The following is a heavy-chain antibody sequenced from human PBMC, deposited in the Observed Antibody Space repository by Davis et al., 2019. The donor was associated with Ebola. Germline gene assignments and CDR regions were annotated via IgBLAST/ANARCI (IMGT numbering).Heavy chain of an antibody. J-gene: IGHJ4*02. CDR3: ARRPESGFSPLDS. V-gene: IGHV3-23*01. D-gene: IGHD5-12*01. Sequence: PGGSLRLSCAASGFTFNTYAMSWLRQAPGKGLEWVSAISGSRKSIYYADSMRGRFTISRDNSKDTVYLDMNSLTSEDTALYYCARRPESGFSPLDSWGQGTLVSVSS. CDR1: GFTFNTYA. CDR2: ISGSRKSI.